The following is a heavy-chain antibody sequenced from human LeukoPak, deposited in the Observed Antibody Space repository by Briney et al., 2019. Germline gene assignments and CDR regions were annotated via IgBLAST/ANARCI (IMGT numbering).Heavy chain of an antibody. CDR3: ARVRPGIAAAGTADAFDI. V-gene: IGHV1-2*04. CDR1: GYTFTGYY. J-gene: IGHJ3*02. D-gene: IGHD6-13*01. Sequence: GASVKVSCKASGYTFTGYYMHWVRQAPGQGLEWMGWINPNSGGTNYAQKFQGWVTMTRDTSISTAYMELSRLRSDDTAVYYCARVRPGIAAAGTADAFDIWGQGTMVTVSS. CDR2: INPNSGGT.